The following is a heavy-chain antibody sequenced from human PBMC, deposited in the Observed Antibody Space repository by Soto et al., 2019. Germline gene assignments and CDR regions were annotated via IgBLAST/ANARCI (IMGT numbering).Heavy chain of an antibody. CDR3: ARLGKDSSGWYYFDY. J-gene: IGHJ4*02. CDR1: GGSFSGYY. Sequence: QVQLQQWGAGLLKPSETLSLTCAVYGGSFSGYYWSWIRQPPGKGLEWIGEINHSGSTNYNPSLKSRVTISVDTSKNQFSLKLSSVTAADTAVYYCARLGKDSSGWYYFDYWGQGTLVTVSS. D-gene: IGHD6-19*01. V-gene: IGHV4-34*01. CDR2: INHSGST.